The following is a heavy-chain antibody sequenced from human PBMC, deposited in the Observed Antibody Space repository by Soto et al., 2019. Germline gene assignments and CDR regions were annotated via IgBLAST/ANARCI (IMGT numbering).Heavy chain of an antibody. CDR1: GYTFTSYG. J-gene: IGHJ3*02. D-gene: IGHD3-10*01. CDR2: ISAYNGNT. Sequence: QVQLVQSGAEVKKPGASVKVSCKASGYTFTSYGISWVRQAPGQGLEWMGWISAYNGNTNYAQKLQGRVTMTTDTSTSQAYMELRSVRSDDTAVYYCARDQGLWFGEAFLDAFDIWGQGTMVTVSS. CDR3: ARDQGLWFGEAFLDAFDI. V-gene: IGHV1-18*01.